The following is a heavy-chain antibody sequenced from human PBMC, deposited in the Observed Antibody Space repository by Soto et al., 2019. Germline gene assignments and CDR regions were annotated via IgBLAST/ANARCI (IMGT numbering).Heavy chain of an antibody. CDR3: ARDDGSSWSVDY. V-gene: IGHV3-23*01. D-gene: IGHD6-13*01. Sequence: PGGSLRLSCAASGFTFSTYAISWVRQAPGQGLEWVARISGSGGRTNYADSVKGRFTISRDISKNTLYLQMNSLRAEDTAVYYCARDDGSSWSVDYWGQGTLVTVSS. CDR1: GFTFSTYA. CDR2: ISGSGGRT. J-gene: IGHJ4*02.